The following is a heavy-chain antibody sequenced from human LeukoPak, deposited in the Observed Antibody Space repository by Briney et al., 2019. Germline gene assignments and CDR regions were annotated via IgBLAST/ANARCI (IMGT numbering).Heavy chain of an antibody. D-gene: IGHD2-2*02. V-gene: IGHV1-69*04. CDR2: IIPILVIA. J-gene: IGHJ5*02. CDR3: ARGPRNIVVVPVAIRDWFDP. CDR1: GGTFSSYA. Sequence: GASMKVSCKASGGTFSSYAISWVRQAPGQGLEWMGRIIPILVIANYAQKFQGRVTITADKSTSTAYMELSSLRSEDTAVYYCARGPRNIVVVPVAIRDWFDPWGQGTLVTVSS.